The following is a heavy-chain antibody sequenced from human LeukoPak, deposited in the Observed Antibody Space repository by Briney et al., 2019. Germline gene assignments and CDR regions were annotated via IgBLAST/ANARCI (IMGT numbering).Heavy chain of an antibody. CDR3: ARDIVGVVPAAYYHYGMDV. Sequence: HPGGSLRLSCAASGFTFSSYAMHWVRQAPGKGLEWVAVISYDGSNKYYADSVKGRFTISRDNSKNTLYLQMNSLRAEDTAVYYCARDIVGVVPAAYYHYGMDVWGQGTTVTVSS. J-gene: IGHJ6*02. CDR2: ISYDGSNK. CDR1: GFTFSSYA. D-gene: IGHD2-2*01. V-gene: IGHV3-30*04.